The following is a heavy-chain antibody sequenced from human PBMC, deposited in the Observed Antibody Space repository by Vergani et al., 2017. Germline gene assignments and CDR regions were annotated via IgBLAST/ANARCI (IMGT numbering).Heavy chain of an antibody. CDR2: VSHSGDT. CDR1: GDSISSGNN. V-gene: IGHV4-38-2*01. CDR3: GRVADFYGLGSRLLDL. Sequence: QVQLQESGPGLVKPSETLSLTCAVSGDSISSGNNWGWIRQPPGKGLEWISSVSHSGDTYFNPSLKGRVSISMDTSKNYFFLKLNSVTAADTAVYYCGRVADFYGLGSRLLDLWGQGILVTVSS. D-gene: IGHD3-10*01. J-gene: IGHJ5*02.